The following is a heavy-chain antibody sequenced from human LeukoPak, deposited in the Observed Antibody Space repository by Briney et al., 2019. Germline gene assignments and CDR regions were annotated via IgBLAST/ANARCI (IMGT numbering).Heavy chain of an antibody. CDR2: IYYSGST. Sequence: SGGXXXXYYWSWIRQPPXKGLEWIGYIYYSGSTNYNPSLKSRVTISVDTSKNQFSLKLTSVTAADTAVYYCAREGAGTNYYYYYGMDVWGQGTTATVSS. CDR3: AREGAGTNYYYYYGMDV. V-gene: IGHV4-59*01. J-gene: IGHJ6*02. D-gene: IGHD1-14*01. CDR1: GGXXXXYY.